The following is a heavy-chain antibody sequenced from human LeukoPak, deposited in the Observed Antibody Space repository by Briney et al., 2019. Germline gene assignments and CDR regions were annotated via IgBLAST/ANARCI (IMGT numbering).Heavy chain of an antibody. D-gene: IGHD2-15*01. CDR2: MNPNSGNT. V-gene: IGHV1-8*01. J-gene: IGHJ6*02. CDR1: GYTFTRYD. Sequence: ASVKVSCKASGYTFTRYDINWVRQATGQGLEWMGWMNPNSGNTGYAQKFQGRVTMTRNTSISTAYMELSSLRSEDTAVYYCARDPFYGGKPYYYGMDVWGQGTTVTVSS. CDR3: ARDPFYGGKPYYYGMDV.